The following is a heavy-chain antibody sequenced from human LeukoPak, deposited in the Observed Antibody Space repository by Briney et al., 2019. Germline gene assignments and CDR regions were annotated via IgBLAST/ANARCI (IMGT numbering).Heavy chain of an antibody. D-gene: IGHD2-15*01. CDR2: ISGSGGST. V-gene: IGHV3-23*01. CDR1: GFTFSSYA. CDR3: AKFVVVVAATHDAFDI. Sequence: GGSLRLSCAASGFTFSSYAMSWVRQAPGKGLEWVSAISGSGGSTYYADSVKGRFTISRDDSKNTLYLQMNSLRAEDTAVYYCAKFVVVVAATHDAFDIWGQGTMVTVSS. J-gene: IGHJ3*02.